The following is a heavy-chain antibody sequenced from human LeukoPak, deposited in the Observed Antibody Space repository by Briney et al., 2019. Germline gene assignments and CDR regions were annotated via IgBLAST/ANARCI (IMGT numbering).Heavy chain of an antibody. CDR1: GGSISSYY. V-gene: IGHV4-4*07. CDR2: IYTSGST. CDR3: ARDGRGYYYDSSGYYYVPNWFGP. Sequence: SETLSLTCTVSGGSISSYYWSWIRQPAGKGLEWIGRIYTSGSTNYNPSLKSRVTMSVDTSKNQFSLKLSSVTAADTAVYYCARDGRGYYYDSSGYYYVPNWFGPWGQGTLVTVSS. J-gene: IGHJ5*02. D-gene: IGHD3-22*01.